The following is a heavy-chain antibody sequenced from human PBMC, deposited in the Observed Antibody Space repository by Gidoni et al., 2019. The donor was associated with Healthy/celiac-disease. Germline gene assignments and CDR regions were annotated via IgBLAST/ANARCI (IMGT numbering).Heavy chain of an antibody. CDR2: IYYSGST. J-gene: IGHJ6*02. D-gene: IGHD3-22*01. CDR3: ARTAKYYYDSSGYYGNYYYYGMDV. CDR1: GGSISSYY. Sequence: QVQLQASGPGLVKPSETLSLTCPVSGGSISSYYWSWIRQPPGKGLEWIGYIYYSGSTNYNPSLKSRVTISVDTSKNQFSLKLSSVTAADTAVYYCARTAKYYYDSSGYYGNYYYYGMDVWGQGTTVTVSS. V-gene: IGHV4-59*01.